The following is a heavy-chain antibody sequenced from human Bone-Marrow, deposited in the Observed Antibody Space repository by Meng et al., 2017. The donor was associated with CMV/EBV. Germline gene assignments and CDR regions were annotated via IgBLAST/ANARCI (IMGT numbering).Heavy chain of an antibody. CDR2: MNPNSGNT. D-gene: IGHD2-8*01. J-gene: IGHJ4*02. CDR1: GYTFTSYD. Sequence: ASVKVSCKASGYTFTSYDINWVRQATGQGLEWMGWMNPNSGNTGYAQKFRGRVTMTRNTSISTAYMELSSLRSEDTAVYYCARELGRADEVAHNGDYWGQGTRVTVSS. CDR3: ARELGRADEVAHNGDY. V-gene: IGHV1-8*01.